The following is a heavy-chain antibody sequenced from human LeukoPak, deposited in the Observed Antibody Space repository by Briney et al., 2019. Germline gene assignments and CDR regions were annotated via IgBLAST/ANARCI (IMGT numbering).Heavy chain of an antibody. D-gene: IGHD5-24*01. V-gene: IGHV3-30-3*02. CDR1: GFTFSSYA. CDR2: ISHDGSNK. CDR3: AKTIPYWYFDL. J-gene: IGHJ2*01. Sequence: GGSLRLSCAASGFTFSSYAMHWVRQAPGKGLEWVAVISHDGSNKYYADSVKGRFTISRDNSKNTLYLQMNSLRAEDTAIYYCAKTIPYWYFDLWGRGTLVTVSS.